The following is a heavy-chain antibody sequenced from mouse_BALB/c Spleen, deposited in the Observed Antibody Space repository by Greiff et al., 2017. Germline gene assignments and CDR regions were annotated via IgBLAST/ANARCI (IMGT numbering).Heavy chain of an antibody. Sequence: EVHLVESGGGLVQPGGSRKLSCAASGFTFSSFGMHWVRQAPEKGLEWVAYISSGSSTIYYADTVKGRFTISRDNPKNTLFLQMTSLRSEDTAMYYCARERYFDYWGQGTALTVSS. CDR1: GFTFSSFG. J-gene: IGHJ2*01. V-gene: IGHV5-17*02. CDR3: ARERYFDY. CDR2: ISSGSSTI.